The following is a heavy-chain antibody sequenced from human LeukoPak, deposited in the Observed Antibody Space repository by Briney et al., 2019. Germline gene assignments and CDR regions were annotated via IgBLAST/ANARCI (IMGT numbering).Heavy chain of an antibody. D-gene: IGHD3-10*01. J-gene: IGHJ4*02. Sequence: GESLKISCKGPGYSFTSYWIGWVRQMPGKGLEWMGIIYPGDSDTRYSPSFQGQVTISADKSISTAYLQWSSLKASDTAMYYCARIVDYYGSGDLFDYWGQGTLVTVSS. CDR3: ARIVDYYGSGDLFDY. CDR1: GYSFTSYW. CDR2: IYPGDSDT. V-gene: IGHV5-51*01.